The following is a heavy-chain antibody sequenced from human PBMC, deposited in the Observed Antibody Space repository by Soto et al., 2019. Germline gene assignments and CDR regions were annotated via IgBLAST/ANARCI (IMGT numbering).Heavy chain of an antibody. CDR1: GGSISSSDYS. V-gene: IGHV4-61*08. CDR2: VSSSGLT. J-gene: IGHJ4*02. D-gene: IGHD3-10*01. CDR3: ATLRGLGEVSPYFDY. Sequence: NPSETLSLTCAVSGGSISSSDYSWSWIRQPPGKGLEWIAYVSSSGLTNYTPSLESRVTISLDTSKNQFSLKLRSVTAADTSVYYCATLRGLGEVSPYFDYWGQGLMVTVSS.